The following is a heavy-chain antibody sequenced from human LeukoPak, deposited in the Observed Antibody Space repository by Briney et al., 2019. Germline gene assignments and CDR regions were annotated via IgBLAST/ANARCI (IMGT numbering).Heavy chain of an antibody. CDR2: ISSTSSSI. D-gene: IGHD3-10*01. Sequence: PSETLSLTCTVSGGSISGSSYSWGWIRQPPGKGLEWVSSISSTSSSIYYADSVKGRFTISRDNSKNSVYLQLNSLRPEDTAMYYCVSMVRGIGYWGQGTLVTVSS. J-gene: IGHJ4*02. V-gene: IGHV3-21*01. CDR3: VSMVRGIGY. CDR1: GGSISGSSYS.